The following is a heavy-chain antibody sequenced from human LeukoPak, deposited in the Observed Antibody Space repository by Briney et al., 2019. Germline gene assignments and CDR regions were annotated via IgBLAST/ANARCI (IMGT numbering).Heavy chain of an antibody. CDR1: GFTFSSYA. D-gene: IGHD5-18*01. J-gene: IGHJ4*02. CDR2: ISGSGGST. CDR3: AQIYTYGSSQFDY. V-gene: IGHV3-23*01. Sequence: GGSLRLSYAASGFTFSSYAMSWVRQAPGKGLEWVSAISGSGGSTYYADSVKGRFTISRDNAKNSLYLQMNSLRAEDTAVYYCAQIYTYGSSQFDYWGQGTLVTVSS.